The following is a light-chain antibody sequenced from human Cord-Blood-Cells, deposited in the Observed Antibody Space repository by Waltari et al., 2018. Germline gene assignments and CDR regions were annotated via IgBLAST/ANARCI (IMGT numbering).Light chain of an antibody. CDR3: SSYAGSNNLV. V-gene: IGLV2-8*01. J-gene: IGLJ2*01. CDR2: EVS. Sequence: QSALTQPPSASGSPGQSVTISCTGTSSDVGGYNYVSWYQQHPGKAPKLMIYEVSKRPSGFPDRFSGSKSGTTASRTVSGLQAEDEADYYCSSYAGSNNLVFGGGTKLTVL. CDR1: SSDVGGYNY.